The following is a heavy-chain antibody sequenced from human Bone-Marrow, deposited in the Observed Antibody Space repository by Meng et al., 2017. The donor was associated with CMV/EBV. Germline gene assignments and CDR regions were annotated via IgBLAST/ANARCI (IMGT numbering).Heavy chain of an antibody. CDR3: ARPGRYCSGGRCSSYYGMDV. V-gene: IGHV4-34*01. CDR2: INHSGST. CDR1: GGSFRGYY. Sequence: SETLSLTCAAYGGSFRGYYWSWIRQPPGKGLEWIGEINHSGSTNYNPSLKSRVTISVDTSKNQFSQKLRSVTAADTAVYYCARPGRYCSGGRCSSYYGMDVWGQGTTVTVSS. D-gene: IGHD2-15*01. J-gene: IGHJ6*02.